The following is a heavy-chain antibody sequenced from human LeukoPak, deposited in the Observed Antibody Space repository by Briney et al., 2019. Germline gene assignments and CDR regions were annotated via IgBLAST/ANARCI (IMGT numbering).Heavy chain of an antibody. CDR3: AKVDTAMVTLYFDY. CDR1: GFTLSSYA. V-gene: IGHV3-23*01. Sequence: PGGSLRLSCAASGFTLSSYAMSWVRQAPGKGLEWVSAISGSGGSTYYADSVKGRFTISRDNSKNTLYLQMNSLRAEDTAVYYCAKVDTAMVTLYFDYWGQGTLVTVSS. J-gene: IGHJ4*02. CDR2: ISGSGGST. D-gene: IGHD5-18*01.